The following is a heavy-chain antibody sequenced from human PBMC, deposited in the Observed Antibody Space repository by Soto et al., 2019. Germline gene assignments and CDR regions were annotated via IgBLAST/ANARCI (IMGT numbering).Heavy chain of an antibody. CDR3: ARALILWFGGPYFDY. CDR2: INHSGST. Sequence: SETLSLTCAVYGGSFSGYYWSWIRQPPGKGLEWIGEINHSGSTNYNPSLKSRVTISVDTSKNQFSLKLSSVTAADTAVYYCARALILWFGGPYFDYWGQGTLVTVSS. V-gene: IGHV4-34*01. J-gene: IGHJ4*02. CDR1: GGSFSGYY. D-gene: IGHD3-10*01.